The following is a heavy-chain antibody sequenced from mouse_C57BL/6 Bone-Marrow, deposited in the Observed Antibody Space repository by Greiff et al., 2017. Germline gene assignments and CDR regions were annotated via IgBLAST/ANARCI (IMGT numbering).Heavy chain of an antibody. V-gene: IGHV1-81*01. J-gene: IGHJ1*03. CDR2: IYPRSGNT. CDR3: ARPVVAWYWYLDV. CDR1: GYTFTSYG. D-gene: IGHD1-1*01. Sequence: QVQLQQSGAELARPGASVKLSCKASGYTFTSYGISWVKQRTGQGLEWIGEIYPRSGNTYYNEKFKGKATLTADKSSSTAYMELRSLTSEDSAVXVCARPVVAWYWYLDVWGTGTTGTVSS.